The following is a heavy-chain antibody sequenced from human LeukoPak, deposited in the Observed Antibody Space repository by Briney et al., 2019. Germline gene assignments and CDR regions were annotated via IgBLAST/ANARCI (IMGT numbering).Heavy chain of an antibody. J-gene: IGHJ4*02. CDR3: ARVLDYYGSGSRDFDY. CDR1: GGSISSGSYY. D-gene: IGHD3-10*01. Sequence: SQTLSLTCTVSGGSISSGSYYWSWIRQPAGKGLEWIGRMYTSGSTNYNPSLQSRVTISVDTSKNQFSLKLSSVTAADTAVYYCARVLDYYGSGSRDFDYWGQGILVTVSS. CDR2: MYTSGST. V-gene: IGHV4-61*02.